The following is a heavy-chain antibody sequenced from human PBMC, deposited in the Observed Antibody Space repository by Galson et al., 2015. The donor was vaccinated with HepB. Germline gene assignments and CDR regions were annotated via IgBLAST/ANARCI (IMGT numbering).Heavy chain of an antibody. CDR2: IKSKTDGGTT. Sequence: SLRLSCAASGFTFSNAWMSWVRQAPGKGLEWVGRIKSKTDGGTTDYAAPVKGRFTISRDDSKNTLYLQMNSLKTEDTAVYYCTTLYYYDRSGSPWGQGTLVTVSS. J-gene: IGHJ4*02. V-gene: IGHV3-15*01. CDR1: GFTFSNAW. D-gene: IGHD3-22*01. CDR3: TTLYYYDRSGSP.